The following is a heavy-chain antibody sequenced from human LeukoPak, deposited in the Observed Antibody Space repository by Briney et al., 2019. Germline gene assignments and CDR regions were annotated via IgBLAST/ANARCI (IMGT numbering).Heavy chain of an antibody. V-gene: IGHV3-21*01. J-gene: IGHJ4*02. CDR1: GFTFSSYA. CDR3: ARISSSRHY. D-gene: IGHD6-13*01. Sequence: PGGFLRLSCAASGFTFSSYAMHWVRQAPGKGLEWVSSISSSSSYIYYADSVKGRFTISRDNAKNSLYLQMNSLRAEDTAVYYCARISSSRHYWGQGTLVTVSS. CDR2: ISSSSSYI.